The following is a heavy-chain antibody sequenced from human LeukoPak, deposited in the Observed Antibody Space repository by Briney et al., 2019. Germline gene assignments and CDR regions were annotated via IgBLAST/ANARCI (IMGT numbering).Heavy chain of an antibody. CDR3: AREGHEYWVVVVPAAIGLYY. D-gene: IGHD2-2*01. V-gene: IGHV1-46*01. CDR1: GYTFTSYY. CDR2: INPSGGST. Sequence: ASVKVSCKASGYTFTSYYMHWVRQAPGQGLEWMGIINPSGGSTSYAQKFQGRVTMTRDMSTSTVYMELSSLRSEDTAVYYCAREGHEYWVVVVPAAIGLYYWGQGTLVTVSS. J-gene: IGHJ4*02.